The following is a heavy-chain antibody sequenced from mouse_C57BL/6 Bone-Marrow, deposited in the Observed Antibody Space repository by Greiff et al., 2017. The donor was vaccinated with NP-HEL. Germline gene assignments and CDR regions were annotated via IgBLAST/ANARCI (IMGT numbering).Heavy chain of an antibody. CDR3: ARYYYGSSSFDY. V-gene: IGHV1-72*01. Sequence: QVQLKQPGAELVKPGASVKLSCKASGYTFTSYLMHWVKQRPGRGLEWIGRIDPNSGGTKYNEKLKSKATLTVDKPSSTAYMQLNSLTSEDSAVFYFARYYYGSSSFDYWGQGTTLTVSS. J-gene: IGHJ2*01. CDR2: IDPNSGGT. D-gene: IGHD1-1*01. CDR1: GYTFTSYL.